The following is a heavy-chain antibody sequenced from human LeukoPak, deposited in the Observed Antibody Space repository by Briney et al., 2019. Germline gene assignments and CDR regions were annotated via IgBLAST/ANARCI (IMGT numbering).Heavy chain of an antibody. V-gene: IGHV4-39*01. J-gene: IGHJ4*02. Sequence: SETLSLTCTVSGGSISSSSYYWGWIRQPPGKGLEWIGSIYYSGSTYYNPSLKSRVTISVDTSKNQFSLKLSSVTAADTAVYYCARATYGSGSYYWGQGTLVTVSS. CDR3: ARATYGSGSYY. CDR1: GGSISSSSYY. D-gene: IGHD3-10*01. CDR2: IYYSGST.